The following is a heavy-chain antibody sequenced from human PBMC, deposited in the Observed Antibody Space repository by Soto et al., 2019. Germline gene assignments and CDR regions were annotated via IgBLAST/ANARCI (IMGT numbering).Heavy chain of an antibody. Sequence: QLQLQESGSGLVKPSQTLSLTCAVSGGSISSGGYSWSWIRQPPGKGLEWIGYICHSGSTNYNPSLTSRVTISVDRSPTHLSLKPRSVTAADTVVFSCARVPGPWGQGTLVTVAP. CDR1: GGSISSGGYS. D-gene: IGHD7-27*01. J-gene: IGHJ5*02. V-gene: IGHV4-30-2*01. CDR3: ARVPGP. CDR2: ICHSGST.